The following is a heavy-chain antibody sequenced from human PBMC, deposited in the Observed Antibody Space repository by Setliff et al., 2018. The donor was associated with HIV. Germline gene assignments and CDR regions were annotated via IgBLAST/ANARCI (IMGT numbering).Heavy chain of an antibody. J-gene: IGHJ4*02. D-gene: IGHD2-15*01. CDR1: GGSFTSFA. CDR2: IMSIPRIA. Sequence: GASVKVSCKASGGSFTSFAISWVRQAPGQGLEWMGGIMSIPRIANYAQKFQGRVTITADKSTRTAYMELSSLRSEDTAVYYCAKELSYCSGGNCYFGSWGQGTLVTVSS. V-gene: IGHV1-69*10. CDR3: AKELSYCSGGNCYFGS.